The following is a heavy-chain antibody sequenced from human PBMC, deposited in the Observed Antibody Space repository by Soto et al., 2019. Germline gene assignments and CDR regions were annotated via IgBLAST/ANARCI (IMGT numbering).Heavy chain of an antibody. V-gene: IGHV1-46*03. CDR3: ARSYISSSYWFDP. Sequence: ASVTVSCKASGYTFVTYFMHWVRQAPGQGLEWMGVINPSRGTTSYAQKFQDRVTMTRDTSASTVYMELSSLRSEDTAIYYCARSYISSSYWFDPWGQGTLVTVSS. CDR2: INPSRGTT. CDR1: GYTFVTYF. D-gene: IGHD6-6*01. J-gene: IGHJ5*02.